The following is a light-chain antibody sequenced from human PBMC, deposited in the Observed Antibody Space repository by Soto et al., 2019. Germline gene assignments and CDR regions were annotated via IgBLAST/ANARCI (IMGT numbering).Light chain of an antibody. CDR1: QSVGSNY. CDR2: GAS. V-gene: IGKV3-20*01. J-gene: IGKJ5*01. CDR3: QQYSTSPIT. Sequence: EIVLTQSPGTLSLSPGERATLSCRASQSVGSNYLAWYQQRPDQAPRPLIYGASTRATGIPDRFSGSGSGTDFTLTISRLEPEDLAVYYCQQYSTSPITFGQGTRLEIK.